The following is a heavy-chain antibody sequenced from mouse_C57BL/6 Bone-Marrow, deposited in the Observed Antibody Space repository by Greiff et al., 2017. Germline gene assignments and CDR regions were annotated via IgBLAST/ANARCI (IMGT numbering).Heavy chain of an antibody. V-gene: IGHV1-15*01. CDR1: GYTFTDYE. D-gene: IGHD1-1*01. CDR3: TKPPSLYYGSSPGLGY. J-gene: IGHJ2*01. Sequence: LQESGAELVRPGASVTLSCKASGYTFTDYEMHWVKQTPVHGLEWIGAIDPETGGTAYNQKFKGKAILTADKSSSTAYMELRSLTSEDSAVYYCTKPPSLYYGSSPGLGYWGQGTTLTVSS. CDR2: IDPETGGT.